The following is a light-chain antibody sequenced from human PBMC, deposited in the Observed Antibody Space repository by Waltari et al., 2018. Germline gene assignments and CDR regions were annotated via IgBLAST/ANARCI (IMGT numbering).Light chain of an antibody. CDR1: LSVSSY. J-gene: IGKJ2*01. Sequence: EIVLTQSPATLSLSPGERATLSCRASLSVSSYLAWYQQKPGQAPRLLIYDASNRATGIPARFSGSGSGTDFTLTISSLEPEDFAVYYCQQRSNWPPGYTFGQGTKLGIK. CDR2: DAS. CDR3: QQRSNWPPGYT. V-gene: IGKV3-11*01.